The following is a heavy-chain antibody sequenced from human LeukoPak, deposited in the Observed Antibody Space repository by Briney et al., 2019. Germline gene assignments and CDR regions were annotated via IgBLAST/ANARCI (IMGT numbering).Heavy chain of an antibody. V-gene: IGHV4-34*01. CDR2: INHSGST. J-gene: IGHJ5*02. CDR1: GGSFSGYY. D-gene: IGHD6-19*01. Sequence: KPSETLSLTCAVYGGSFSGYYWSWIRQPPGKGLEWIGEINHSGSTNYNPSPKSRVTISVDTSKNQFSLKLSSVTAADTAVYYCARLTVAGGWFDPWGQGTLVTVSS. CDR3: ARLTVAGGWFDP.